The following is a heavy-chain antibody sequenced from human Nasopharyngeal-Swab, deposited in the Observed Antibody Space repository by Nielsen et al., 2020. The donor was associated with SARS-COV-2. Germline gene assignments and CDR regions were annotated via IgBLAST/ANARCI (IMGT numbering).Heavy chain of an antibody. CDR2: ISGSGGST. V-gene: IGHV3-23*01. J-gene: IGHJ4*02. CDR1: GFTFSSYA. CDR3: AKAQPRTGIAVAESFDY. Sequence: GESLKISCAASGFTFSSYAMSWVRQAPGKGLEWVSAISGSGGSTYYADSVKGRFTISRDNSKNTLYLQMNSLRAEDTAVYYCAKAQPRTGIAVAESFDYWGQGTLVTVSS. D-gene: IGHD6-19*01.